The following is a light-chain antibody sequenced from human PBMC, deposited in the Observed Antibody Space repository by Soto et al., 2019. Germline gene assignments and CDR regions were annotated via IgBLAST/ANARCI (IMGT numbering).Light chain of an antibody. CDR2: LGS. Sequence: DIVMTQSPLSLPVTPGEPASISCRSSQSLLHSNGYNYLDWYLQKPGQSPQLLIYLGSNRASGVPDRFSGSGSGTDFTLKISRVEAEDVGVYFCMQAIQTPPTFGGWTKEEIK. CDR1: QSLLHSNGYNY. V-gene: IGKV2-28*01. CDR3: MQAIQTPPT. J-gene: IGKJ4*01.